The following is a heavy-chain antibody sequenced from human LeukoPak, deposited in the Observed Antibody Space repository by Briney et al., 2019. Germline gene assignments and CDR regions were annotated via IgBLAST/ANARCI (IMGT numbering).Heavy chain of an antibody. CDR1: GGSISSYY. V-gene: IGHV4-59*01. CDR3: ASSEGYYYYYYMDV. Sequence: SETLSLTCTVSGGSISSYYWSWIRQPPRKGLEWIGYIYYSGSTNYNPSLKSRVTISVDTSKNQFSLKLSSVTAADTAVYYCASSEGYYYYYYMDVWGKGTTVTVSS. J-gene: IGHJ6*03. CDR2: IYYSGST.